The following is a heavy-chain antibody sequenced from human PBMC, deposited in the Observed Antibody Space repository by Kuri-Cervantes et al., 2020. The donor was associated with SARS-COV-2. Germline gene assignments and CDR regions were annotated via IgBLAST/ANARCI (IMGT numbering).Heavy chain of an antibody. Sequence: GSLRLSCDVSGGSIDSTTYYWAWIRQPPGEGLEWIASLYRNGYTYHNPSVKSRATIAVDKSRNHFSLKLSSVTAADTAVYYCARQMMSSITIFGVVITRNWFDPWGQGTLVTVSS. V-gene: IGHV4-39*01. D-gene: IGHD3-3*01. CDR2: LYRNGYT. J-gene: IGHJ5*02. CDR1: GGSIDSTTYY. CDR3: ARQMMSSITIFGVVITRNWFDP.